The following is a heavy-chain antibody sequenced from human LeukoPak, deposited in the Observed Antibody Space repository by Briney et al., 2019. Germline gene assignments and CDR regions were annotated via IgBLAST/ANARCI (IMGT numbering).Heavy chain of an antibody. CDR3: ATTAPFGVVIHDY. D-gene: IGHD3-3*01. CDR2: INPNSGGT. Sequence: ASVKVSCKASGYTFTGYYMHWVRQAPGQGLEWMGWINPNSGGTNYAQKFQGRVTMTRDTSISTAYMELSRLRSDDTAVYYCATTAPFGVVIHDYWGQGTLVTVSS. V-gene: IGHV1-2*02. CDR1: GYTFTGYY. J-gene: IGHJ4*02.